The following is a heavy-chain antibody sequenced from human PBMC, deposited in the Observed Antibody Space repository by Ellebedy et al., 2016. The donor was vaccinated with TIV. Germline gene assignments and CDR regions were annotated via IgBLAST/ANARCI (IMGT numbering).Heavy chain of an antibody. CDR2: ISGSGSST. CDR3: AKDRTYLDSPGAFDI. CDR1: GFTFSNYA. J-gene: IGHJ3*02. D-gene: IGHD2/OR15-2a*01. V-gene: IGHV3-23*01. Sequence: GESLKISCAASGFTFSNYAMSWVRQAPGKGLEWVSGISGSGSSTYFADSVNGRFTISRDKSKNTLYLEINSLRTEDTAVYYCAKDRTYLDSPGAFDIWGQGTVVTVSS.